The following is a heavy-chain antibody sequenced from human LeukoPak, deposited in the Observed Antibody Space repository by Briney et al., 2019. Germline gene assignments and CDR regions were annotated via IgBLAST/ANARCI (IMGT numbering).Heavy chain of an antibody. CDR2: ISSDGGTT. V-gene: IGHV3-64*01. CDR1: GFTFSTYA. D-gene: IGHD3-22*01. Sequence: GGSLRLSCATSGFTFSTYALHWVRQAPGKGLQFVSAISSDGGTTFYANSVKGRFTISRDNSKNTLYLQMGSLRTEDMAVYYCARAIHSSGYPPVDYWGQGTLVTVSS. CDR3: ARAIHSSGYPPVDY. J-gene: IGHJ4*02.